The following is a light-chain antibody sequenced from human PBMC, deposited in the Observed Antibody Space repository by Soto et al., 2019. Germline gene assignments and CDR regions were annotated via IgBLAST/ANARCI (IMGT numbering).Light chain of an antibody. Sequence: EIVLTQSPVTLSFSPVERATLSCRASQSISSSYLAWYQQKPGQAPRLLVYGASSRATGIPDRFSGSGSGTDFTLTISRLEPEDFAMYYCQQYGSSRFTLGPGTKVDIK. CDR1: QSISSSY. V-gene: IGKV3-20*01. J-gene: IGKJ3*01. CDR2: GAS. CDR3: QQYGSSRFT.